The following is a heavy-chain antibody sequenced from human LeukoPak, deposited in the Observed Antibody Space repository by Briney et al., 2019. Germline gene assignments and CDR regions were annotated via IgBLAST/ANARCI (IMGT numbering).Heavy chain of an antibody. J-gene: IGHJ4*02. CDR2: TSVTGEYM. CDR3: ARDFGTFSTGYYFDC. CDR1: GFTLSAYS. Sequence: GRSLRLSCSASGFTLSAYSINWVRQAPGKGLEWISCTSVTGEYMYYADSVRGRFTMSRDNNKDSVYLHLNSLTAEDTAVYYCARDFGTFSTGYYFDCWGQGTLVTVSS. V-gene: IGHV3-21*05. D-gene: IGHD3/OR15-3a*01.